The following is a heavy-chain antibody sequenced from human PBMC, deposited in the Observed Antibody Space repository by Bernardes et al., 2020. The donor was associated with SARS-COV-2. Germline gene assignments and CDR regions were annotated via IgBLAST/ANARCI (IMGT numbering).Heavy chain of an antibody. CDR1: GFTVSSNY. CDR2: IYSGGST. Sequence: GGSLRLSCAASGFTVSSNYMSWVRQAPGKGLEWVSVIYSGGSTYYADSVKGRFTISRDNSKNTLYLQMNSLRAEDTAVYYCAREWGRAAGYYYGMDVWGQGTTVTVSS. J-gene: IGHJ6*02. CDR3: AREWGRAAGYYYGMDV. V-gene: IGHV3-66*01. D-gene: IGHD6-13*01.